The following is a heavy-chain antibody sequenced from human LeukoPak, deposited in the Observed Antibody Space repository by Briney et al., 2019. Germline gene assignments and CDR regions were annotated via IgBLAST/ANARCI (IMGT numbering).Heavy chain of an antibody. CDR3: ARDKRWGDGYRN. CDR2: IIPIFGTA. CDR1: GGTFSSYA. D-gene: IGHD5-24*01. J-gene: IGHJ4*02. V-gene: IGHV1-69*01. Sequence: SVKVSCKASGGTFSSYAISWVRQAPGQGLEWMGGIIPIFGTANYAQKFQGRVTITADESTSTAYMELSSLRSEDTAVYYCARDKRWGDGYRNWGQGTLVTVSS.